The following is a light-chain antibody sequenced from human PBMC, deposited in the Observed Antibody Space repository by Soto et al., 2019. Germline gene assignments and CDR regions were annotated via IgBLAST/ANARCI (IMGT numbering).Light chain of an antibody. J-gene: IGLJ3*02. Sequence: QPVLTQSPSASASLGASVKLTCTLSSGHSSYAIAWHQQQPEKGTRFLVKVNSDGSPSRVDGIPDRFSAASTGAERYLFLSSLEAEDEADYYCQTWGTGIPRVFGGGTKLTVL. CDR1: SGHSSYA. V-gene: IGLV4-69*01. CDR3: QTWGTGIPRV. CDR2: VNSDGSP.